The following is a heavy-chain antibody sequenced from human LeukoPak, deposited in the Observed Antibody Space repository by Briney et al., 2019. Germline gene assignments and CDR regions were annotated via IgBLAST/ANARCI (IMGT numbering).Heavy chain of an antibody. D-gene: IGHD1-26*01. V-gene: IGHV4-34*01. CDR3: ARGGGSYYSDY. CDR1: GGSFSGYY. J-gene: IGHJ4*02. Sequence: SETLSLTCAVYGGSFSGYYWSWIRQPPGKGLEWIGEINHSGGTNYNPSLKSRVTGSVDTSKNQFSLKLSSVTAADTAVYYCARGGGSYYSDYWGQGTLVTVSS. CDR2: INHSGGT.